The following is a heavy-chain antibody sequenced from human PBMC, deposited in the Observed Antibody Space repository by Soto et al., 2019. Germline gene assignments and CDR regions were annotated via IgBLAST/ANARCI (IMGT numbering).Heavy chain of an antibody. CDR2: IIPIFGTA. J-gene: IGHJ5*02. Sequence: ASVKVSCKASGGTFSSYAISSVRQAPGQGLEWMGGIIPIFGTANYAQKFQGRVTITADESTSTAYMELSSLRSEDTAVYYCARERYPYSSSWYGWFDPWGQGTLVTVSS. CDR1: GGTFSSYA. D-gene: IGHD6-13*01. V-gene: IGHV1-69*13. CDR3: ARERYPYSSSWYGWFDP.